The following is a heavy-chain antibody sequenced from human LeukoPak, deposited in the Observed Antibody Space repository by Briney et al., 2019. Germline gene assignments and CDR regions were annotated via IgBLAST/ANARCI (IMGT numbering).Heavy chain of an antibody. CDR1: GASISRGGYS. D-gene: IGHD3-10*01. Sequence: SQTLSLTCTVSGASISRGGYSYNWIRQHPEKGLEWIGYGYYSGSTDYSPSLKSRVTISVDTSKNQFSLKLNSVTAADTAVYYCARGLYYFGSGSFLDYWGQGILVTVAS. CDR3: ARGLYYFGSGSFLDY. V-gene: IGHV4-31*03. J-gene: IGHJ4*02. CDR2: GYYSGST.